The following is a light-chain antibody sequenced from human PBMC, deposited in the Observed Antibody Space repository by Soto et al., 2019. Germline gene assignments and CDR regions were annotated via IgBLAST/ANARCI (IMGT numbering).Light chain of an antibody. CDR1: QSISNW. V-gene: IGKV1-5*01. J-gene: IGKJ1*01. Sequence: DIQLTQSPSTLPASVGDRVTITCRASQSISNWLAWYHQKPGTAPKLLIYHASTVESGVPSRFSGSGSGTEFTLTVSGLQPDDFATDYCQQYISYSFGQGTKVEIK. CDR3: QQYISYS. CDR2: HAS.